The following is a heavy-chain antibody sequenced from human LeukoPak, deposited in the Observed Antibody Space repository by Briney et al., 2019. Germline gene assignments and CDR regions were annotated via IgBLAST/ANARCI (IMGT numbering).Heavy chain of an antibody. CDR2: ISGSGGTT. D-gene: IGHD3-9*01. Sequence: GGSLRLSCAASRFTFSSYAMSWVRQAPGKGLEWVSAISGSGGTTYNADSVKGRFTISRDNSKNTLYLQLNSLRAEDKAVYYCAKGAGNFDWSYHDYWGQGTLVTVSS. CDR1: RFTFSSYA. J-gene: IGHJ4*02. V-gene: IGHV3-23*01. CDR3: AKGAGNFDWSYHDY.